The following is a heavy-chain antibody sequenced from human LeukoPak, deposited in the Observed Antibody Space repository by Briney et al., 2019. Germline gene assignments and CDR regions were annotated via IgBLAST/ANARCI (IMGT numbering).Heavy chain of an antibody. Sequence: PGGSLRLSCAASGLRFSDYYVSWIRQAPGKGLQWVSYISGGGDIMHYADPVKGRFTSSRDNAKNSGYLEMNSLGAEDTAVYYCARDFERNFDWLLYTHAFVIWGQGTMVTVSS. D-gene: IGHD3-9*01. J-gene: IGHJ3*02. V-gene: IGHV3-11*04. CDR2: ISGGGDIM. CDR3: ARDFERNFDWLLYTHAFVI. CDR1: GLRFSDYY.